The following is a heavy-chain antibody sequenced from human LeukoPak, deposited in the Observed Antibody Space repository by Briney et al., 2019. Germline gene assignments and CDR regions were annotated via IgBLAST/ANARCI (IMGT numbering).Heavy chain of an antibody. V-gene: IGHV4-4*07. J-gene: IGHJ4*02. CDR1: GGSISGYY. CDR2: IYSTGSS. Sequence: SETLSLTCTVSGGSISGYYWGCIRQAAGKGLEWIGRIYSTGSSNYNPSLKSRVTMSIDTSRNQFSLKLSSVTAADTAIYYCAGEHPTAIATDYWGQGTLVTVSS. D-gene: IGHD2-21*02. CDR3: AGEHPTAIATDY.